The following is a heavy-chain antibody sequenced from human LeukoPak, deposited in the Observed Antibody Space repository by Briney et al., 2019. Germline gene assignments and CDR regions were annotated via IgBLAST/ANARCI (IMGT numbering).Heavy chain of an antibody. J-gene: IGHJ4*02. D-gene: IGHD6-6*01. CDR1: GYTFTGYY. Sequence: ASVKVSCKASGYTFTGYYMHWVRQAPGQGLEWMGWINPNSGGTNYAQKFQGRVTMTRDTSISTAYMELSRLRSDDTAVYYCVRGEYSSPPATYWGQGTLVTVSS. CDR3: VRGEYSSPPATY. V-gene: IGHV1-2*02. CDR2: INPNSGGT.